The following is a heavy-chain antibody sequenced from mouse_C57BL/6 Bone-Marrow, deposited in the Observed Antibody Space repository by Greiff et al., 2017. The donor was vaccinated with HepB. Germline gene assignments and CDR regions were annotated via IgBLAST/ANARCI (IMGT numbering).Heavy chain of an antibody. Sequence: VQLQQPGAELVKPGASVKMSCKASGYTFTSYWITWVKQRPGQGLEWIGDFYPGSGSTNYNEKFKSKATLTVDTSSSTAYMQLSSLTSEDSAVYYCAKITTVVATDYYAMDYWGQGTSVTVSS. CDR3: AKITTVVATDYYAMDY. CDR2: FYPGSGST. J-gene: IGHJ4*01. D-gene: IGHD1-1*01. CDR1: GYTFTSYW. V-gene: IGHV1-55*01.